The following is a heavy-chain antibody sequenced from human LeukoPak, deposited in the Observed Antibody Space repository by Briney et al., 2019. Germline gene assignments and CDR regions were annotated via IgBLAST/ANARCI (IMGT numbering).Heavy chain of an antibody. J-gene: IGHJ4*02. V-gene: IGHV4-34*01. CDR2: INHSGST. CDR1: GGSFSGYY. CDR3: ARETDSGSFFDY. Sequence: PSETLSLTCAVYGGSFSGYYWSWIRQLPGKGLEWIGEINHSGSTNYNPSLKSRVTISVDTSKNQFSLKLSSVTAADTAVYYCARETDSGSFFDYWGQGTLVTVSS. D-gene: IGHD1-26*01.